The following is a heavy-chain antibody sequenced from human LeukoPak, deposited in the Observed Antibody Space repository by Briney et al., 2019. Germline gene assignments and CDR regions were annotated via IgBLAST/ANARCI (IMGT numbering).Heavy chain of an antibody. CDR3: ASPRYCSGGSCYHYDY. CDR1: GGSISSSSYY. J-gene: IGHJ4*02. V-gene: IGHV4-39*07. CDR2: IYYSGST. Sequence: SETLSLTCTVSGGSISSSSYYWGWIRQPPGKGLEWIGSIYYSGSTYYNPSLKSRVTISVDTSKNQFSLKLSSVTAADTAVYYCASPRYCSGGSCYHYDYWGQGTLVTVSS. D-gene: IGHD2-15*01.